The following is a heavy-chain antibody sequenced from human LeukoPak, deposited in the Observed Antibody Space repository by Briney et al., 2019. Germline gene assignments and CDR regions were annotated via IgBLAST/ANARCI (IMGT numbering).Heavy chain of an antibody. CDR3: ARSIRFIAARRGFDY. V-gene: IGHV4-38-2*02. Sequence: PSETLSLTCTVSGYSISNGYYWGWVRQPPGKGLEWIGTIHHSGTTYYSPSLRSRVTTSVDTSKNQFSLKLSSVTAADTAVYYCARSIRFIAARRGFDYWGQGTLVTVSS. CDR2: IHHSGTT. CDR1: GYSISNGYY. J-gene: IGHJ4*02. D-gene: IGHD6-6*01.